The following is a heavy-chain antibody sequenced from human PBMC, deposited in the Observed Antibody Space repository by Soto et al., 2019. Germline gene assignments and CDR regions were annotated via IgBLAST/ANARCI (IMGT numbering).Heavy chain of an antibody. CDR3: ASLLYSYGFFDY. J-gene: IGHJ4*02. V-gene: IGHV4-30-2*01. CDR2: IYHSGST. D-gene: IGHD5-18*01. CDR1: GGSISSGGYS. Sequence: QLQLQESGSGLVKPSQTLSLTCAVSGGSISSGGYSWSWIRQPPGKGLEWIGYIYHSGSTYYNPSLKSRVTISVDRSKNQCSLKLSSVTAADTAVYYCASLLYSYGFFDYWGQGTLVTVSS.